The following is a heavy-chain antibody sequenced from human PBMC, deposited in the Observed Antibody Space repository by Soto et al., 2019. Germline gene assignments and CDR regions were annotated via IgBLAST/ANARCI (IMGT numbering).Heavy chain of an antibody. CDR1: GFTFSSYA. V-gene: IGHV3-23*01. Sequence: EVQLLESGGGLVQPGGSLRLSCAASGFTFSSYAMSWVRQAPGKGLERVSVISGSGGITYYADSVKGRFTISRDNSKNTLYLQMNSLRAEDTAVYYCAKRGSGSYYDYWGQGTLVTVSS. CDR3: AKRGSGSYYDY. D-gene: IGHD3-10*01. CDR2: ISGSGGIT. J-gene: IGHJ4*02.